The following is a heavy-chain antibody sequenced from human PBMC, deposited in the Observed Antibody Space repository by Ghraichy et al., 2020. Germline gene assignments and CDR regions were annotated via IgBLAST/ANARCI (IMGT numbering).Heavy chain of an antibody. Sequence: SETLSLTCNVSGGSISSNNHYWAWVRQPPGQGLEWIGSIYYTGNTYYNPSLKSRVTTSVDTSKNHFSLKVNSVTAADTAVYFCARIVLSGRRGYEGGFDNWGQGTLVTVSS. D-gene: IGHD5-12*01. CDR2: IYYTGNT. CDR3: ARIVLSGRRGYEGGFDN. J-gene: IGHJ4*02. CDR1: GGSISSNNHY. V-gene: IGHV4-39*02.